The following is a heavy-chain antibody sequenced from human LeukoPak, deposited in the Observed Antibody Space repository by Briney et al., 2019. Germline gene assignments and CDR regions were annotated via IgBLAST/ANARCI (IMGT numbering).Heavy chain of an antibody. Sequence: GGSLRLPCAASGFTFSSYGMHWVRQAPGKGLEWVAVISYDGSNKYYADSVKGRFTISRDNSKNTLYLQMNSLRAEDTAVYYCAKAKQWRFDYWGQGTLVTVSS. D-gene: IGHD6-19*01. J-gene: IGHJ4*02. CDR1: GFTFSSYG. V-gene: IGHV3-30*18. CDR3: AKAKQWRFDY. CDR2: ISYDGSNK.